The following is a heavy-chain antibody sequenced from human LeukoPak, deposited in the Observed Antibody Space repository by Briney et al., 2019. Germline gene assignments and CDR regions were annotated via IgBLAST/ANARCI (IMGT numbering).Heavy chain of an antibody. CDR2: ISAYNGNT. D-gene: IGHD2/OR15-2a*01. J-gene: IGHJ4*02. CDR1: GYTFTSYG. CDR3: ARDRSGWGPISMGGTDY. Sequence: GASVKVSCKASGYTFTSYGISWVRQAPGQGLEWMGWISAYNGNTNYAQKLQGRVTMTTDTSTSTAYMELRSLRSDDTAVYYCARDRSGWGPISMGGTDYWGQGTLVTVSS. V-gene: IGHV1-18*01.